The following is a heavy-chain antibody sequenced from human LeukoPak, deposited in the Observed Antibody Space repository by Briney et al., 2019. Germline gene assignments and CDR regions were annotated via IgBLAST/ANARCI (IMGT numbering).Heavy chain of an antibody. J-gene: IGHJ4*02. Sequence: GGSLRLSCAASGFTFSSYAMHWVRQAPGKGLEWVAVISYDGSNKYYADSVKGRFTISRDNSKNTLYLQMNSLRAEDTAVYYCARAGYGFWSGYFGYYYFDYWGQGTLVTVSS. CDR3: ARAGYGFWSGYFGYYYFDY. CDR1: GFTFSSYA. CDR2: ISYDGSNK. V-gene: IGHV3-30-3*01. D-gene: IGHD3-3*01.